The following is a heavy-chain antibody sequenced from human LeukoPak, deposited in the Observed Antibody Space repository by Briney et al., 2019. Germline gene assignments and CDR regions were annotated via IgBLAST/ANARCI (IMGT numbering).Heavy chain of an antibody. V-gene: IGHV3-30-3*01. CDR1: GFTFSSYA. CDR2: IPYDGSNK. J-gene: IGHJ5*02. CDR3: ARDLPWFDP. Sequence: PGRSLRLSCAASGFTFSSYAMHWVRQAPGKGLEWVAVIPYDGSNKYYADSVKGRFTISRDNSKNTLYLQMNSLRAEDTAVYYCARDLPWFDPWGQGTLVTASS.